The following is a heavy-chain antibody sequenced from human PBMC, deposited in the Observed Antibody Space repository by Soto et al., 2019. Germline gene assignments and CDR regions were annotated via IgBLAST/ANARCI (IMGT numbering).Heavy chain of an antibody. CDR2: ISYDGSNK. CDR1: GFTFSSYG. CDR3: TTDLMRSDAFDI. D-gene: IGHD2-8*01. J-gene: IGHJ3*02. V-gene: IGHV3-30*03. Sequence: GGSLRLSCAASGFTFSSYGMHWVRQAPGKGLEWVAVISYDGSNKYYADSVKGRFTISRDNSKNTLYLQMNSLKTEDTAVYYCTTDLMRSDAFDIWGQGTMVTVSS.